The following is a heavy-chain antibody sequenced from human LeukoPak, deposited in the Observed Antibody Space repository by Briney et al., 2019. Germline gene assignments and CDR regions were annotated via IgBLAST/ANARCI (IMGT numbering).Heavy chain of an antibody. CDR1: GGTFSSYA. Sequence: SVKVSCKASGGTFSSYAISWVRQAPGQGLEWMGRIIPILGIANYAQKFQGRVTITADKSTSTAYMELSSLRSEDTAVYYCARWRDRDAFDIWGQGTMVTVSS. CDR3: ARWRDRDAFDI. V-gene: IGHV1-69*04. J-gene: IGHJ3*02. CDR2: IIPILGIA.